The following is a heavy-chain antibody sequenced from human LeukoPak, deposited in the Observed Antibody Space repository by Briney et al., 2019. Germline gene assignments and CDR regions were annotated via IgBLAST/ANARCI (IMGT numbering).Heavy chain of an antibody. V-gene: IGHV3-15*01. Sequence: GGSLTLSCAASGFTFSNAWMSWVRQAPGKGLEWVGRIKSKTDGGTTDYAAPVKGRFSISRDDSKNTLYLQMNSLKTEDTAVYYCTTDLDYYDSSGYYYEDYWGQGTLVTVSS. CDR2: IKSKTDGGTT. D-gene: IGHD3-22*01. CDR3: TTDLDYYDSSGYYYEDY. CDR1: GFTFSNAW. J-gene: IGHJ4*02.